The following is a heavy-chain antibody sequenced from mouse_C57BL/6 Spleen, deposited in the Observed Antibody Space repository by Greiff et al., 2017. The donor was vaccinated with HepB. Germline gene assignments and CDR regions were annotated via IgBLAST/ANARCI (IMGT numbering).Heavy chain of an antibody. CDR2: IRNKANGYTT. V-gene: IGHV7-3*01. Sequence: EVQLVESGGGLVQPGGSLSLSCAASGFTFTDYYMSWVRQPPGKALEWLGFIRNKANGYTTEYSASVKGRFTISRDNSQSILYLQMNALRAEDSATYYCARSPVVAYYFDYWGQGTTLTVSS. D-gene: IGHD1-1*01. J-gene: IGHJ2*01. CDR3: ARSPVVAYYFDY. CDR1: GFTFTDYY.